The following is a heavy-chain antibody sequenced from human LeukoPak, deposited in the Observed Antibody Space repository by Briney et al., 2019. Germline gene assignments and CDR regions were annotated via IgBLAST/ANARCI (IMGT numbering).Heavy chain of an antibody. CDR2: IYYSGST. CDR3: ARHKYSYGSKLYYFDY. Sequence: SETLSLTCTVSGGSISSYYWSWIRQPPGKGLEWIGYIYYSGSTNYNPSLKSRVTISVDTSKNQFSLKLSSVTAADTAVYYCARHKYSYGSKLYYFDYWGQGTLVTVSS. J-gene: IGHJ4*02. V-gene: IGHV4-59*08. CDR1: GGSISSYY. D-gene: IGHD5-18*01.